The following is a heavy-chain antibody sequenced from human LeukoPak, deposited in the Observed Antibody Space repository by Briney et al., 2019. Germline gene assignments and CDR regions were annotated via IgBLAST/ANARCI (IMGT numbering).Heavy chain of an antibody. J-gene: IGHJ3*01. Sequence: GGSLRLSCAASGFIFNSYAMSWVRQAPGKGLEWVSTISDIGLSTYYADSVKGRLTISRDNSKHTLSLLLSSLRADDTAIYYCARISLRAFDVWGQGTTVTVSS. V-gene: IGHV3-23*01. CDR1: GFIFNSYA. D-gene: IGHD2/OR15-2a*01. CDR3: ARISLRAFDV. CDR2: ISDIGLST.